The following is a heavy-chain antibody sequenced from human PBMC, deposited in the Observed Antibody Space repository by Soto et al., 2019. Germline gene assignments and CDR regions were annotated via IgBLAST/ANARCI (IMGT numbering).Heavy chain of an antibody. CDR3: TTGGYYDSSGYYRDY. J-gene: IGHJ4*02. CDR2: IRSKAYGGTT. CDR1: GFTFGDYA. V-gene: IGHV3-49*03. Sequence: GGSLRLSCTASGFTFGDYAMSWFRQAPGKGLEWVGFIRSKAYGGTTEYAASVKGRFTISRDDSKSIAYLQMNSLKTEDTAVYYCTTGGYYDSSGYYRDYWGQGTLVTVSS. D-gene: IGHD3-22*01.